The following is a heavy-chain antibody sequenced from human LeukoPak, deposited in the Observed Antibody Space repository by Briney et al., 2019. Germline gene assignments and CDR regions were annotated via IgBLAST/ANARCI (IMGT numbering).Heavy chain of an antibody. J-gene: IGHJ5*02. CDR1: GGSISTSSYY. CDR3: ARHSMPPSSGWFLNWFDP. D-gene: IGHD6-19*01. V-gene: IGHV4-39*01. Sequence: PSETLSLTCAVSGGSISTSSYYWAWIRQPPGKGLEWIGSIYYSGNTYYNPSLKSRGTISVDTSKNQFFLKLNSVIVADTAVYYCARHSMPPSSGWFLNWFDPWGQGTLVTVSS. CDR2: IYYSGNT.